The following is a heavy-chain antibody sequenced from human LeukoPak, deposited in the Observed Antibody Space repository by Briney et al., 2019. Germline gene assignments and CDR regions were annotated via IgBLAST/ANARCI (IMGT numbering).Heavy chain of an antibody. Sequence: GASVKVSCKASGYTFTSYGISWVRQAPGQGLEWMGWISAYNGNTNYAQKLQGRVTMTTDTSTSTAYMELRSLRSDDTAVYYCARDGFYCSGGSCLSPYYYGMDVWGQGTTVTVSS. J-gene: IGHJ6*02. V-gene: IGHV1-18*01. CDR1: GYTFTSYG. D-gene: IGHD2-15*01. CDR2: ISAYNGNT. CDR3: ARDGFYCSGGSCLSPYYYGMDV.